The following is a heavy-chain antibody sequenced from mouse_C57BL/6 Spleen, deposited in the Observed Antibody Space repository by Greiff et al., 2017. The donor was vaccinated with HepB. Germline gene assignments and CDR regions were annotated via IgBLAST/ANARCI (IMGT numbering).Heavy chain of an antibody. J-gene: IGHJ4*01. D-gene: IGHD2-4*01. CDR2: INPSTGGT. CDR1: GYSFTGYY. CDR3: ARNDDYDVIAMDY. Sequence: EVQGVESGPELVKPGASVKISCKASGYSFTGYYMNWVKQSPEKSLEWIGEINPSTGGTTYNQKFKAKATLTVDKSSSTAYMQLKSLTSEDSAVYYCARNDDYDVIAMDYWGQGTSVTVSS. V-gene: IGHV1-42*01.